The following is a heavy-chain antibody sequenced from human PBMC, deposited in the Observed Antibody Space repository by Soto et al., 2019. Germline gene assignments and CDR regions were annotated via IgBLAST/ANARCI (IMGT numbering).Heavy chain of an antibody. D-gene: IGHD6-6*01. CDR3: ARVDSSSPNYYYYAMDV. J-gene: IGHJ6*02. Sequence: QVQLVESGGGVVQPGRSLRLSCAASGFTFSSYAMHWVRQAPGKGLEWVAITSYDGSNKYYADSVKGRFTISRDNSKNTRYVQMNSLRAEDTAVYYCARVDSSSPNYYYYAMDVWGQGTKVTVSS. CDR2: TSYDGSNK. CDR1: GFTFSSYA. V-gene: IGHV3-30-3*01.